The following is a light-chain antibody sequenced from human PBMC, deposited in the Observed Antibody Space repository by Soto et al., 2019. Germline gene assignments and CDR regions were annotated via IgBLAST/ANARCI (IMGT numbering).Light chain of an antibody. CDR1: QDISCS. V-gene: IGKV1-9*01. CDR2: LAS. CDR3: QQLYGYPLT. J-gene: IGKJ4*01. Sequence: IQLTQSPSSLSASVGDRVTITCRASQDISCSLAWYQQRPGRAPRLLIYLASNLQSGVPSRFSGSGSGTDFTLTIGGLQPEDFATDHCQQLYGYPLTFGGGTRVEIK.